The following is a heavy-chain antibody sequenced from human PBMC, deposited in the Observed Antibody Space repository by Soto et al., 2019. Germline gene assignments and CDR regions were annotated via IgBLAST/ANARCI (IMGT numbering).Heavy chain of an antibody. D-gene: IGHD2-15*01. CDR2: ISGSGGST. CDR3: AKDQRALTTPFDY. CDR1: GFTFSSYA. J-gene: IGHJ4*02. Sequence: GGSLRLSCAASGFTFSSYAMSWVRQAPGKGLEWVSAISGSGGSTHYADSVKGRFTISRDNSKNTLYLQMNSLRAEDTAVYYCAKDQRALTTPFDYWGQGTLVTVSS. V-gene: IGHV3-23*01.